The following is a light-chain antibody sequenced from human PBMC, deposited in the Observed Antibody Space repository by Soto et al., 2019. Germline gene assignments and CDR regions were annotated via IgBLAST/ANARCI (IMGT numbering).Light chain of an antibody. CDR1: SSNIGADYD. Sequence: QPVLTQPPSVSGAPGQRVTISCTGSSSNIGADYDVHWYQQFPGTAPKLLIYANNNRPSGVPDRFSGSKSGTSASLAITGLQAADEADYYCQSYDSNLNGYVFGTGTKLTVL. CDR2: ANN. CDR3: QSYDSNLNGYV. J-gene: IGLJ1*01. V-gene: IGLV1-40*01.